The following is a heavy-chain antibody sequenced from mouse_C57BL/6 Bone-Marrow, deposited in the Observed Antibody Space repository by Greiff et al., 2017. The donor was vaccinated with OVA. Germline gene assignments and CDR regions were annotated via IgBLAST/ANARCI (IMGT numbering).Heavy chain of an antibody. CDR1: GYTFTDYY. J-gene: IGHJ3*01. CDR3: ARRYDGYRWFAY. Sequence: EVQLQQSGPVLVKPGASVKMSCKASGYTFTDYYMNWVKQSHGKSLEWIGVINPYNGGTSYNQKFKGKATLTVDKSSSTAYMELNSLTSEDSAVYYCARRYDGYRWFAYWGQGTLVTVSA. CDR2: INPYNGGT. D-gene: IGHD2-3*01. V-gene: IGHV1-19*01.